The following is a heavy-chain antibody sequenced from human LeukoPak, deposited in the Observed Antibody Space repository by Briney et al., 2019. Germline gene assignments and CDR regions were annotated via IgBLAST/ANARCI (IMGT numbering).Heavy chain of an antibody. D-gene: IGHD6-13*01. J-gene: IGHJ4*02. CDR1: GFTFSSYA. Sequence: GGSLRLSCAASGFTFSSYAMSWVRQAPGKGLEWVSAISGSAGNIYYADSVKGRFTISRDNSKNTLYLQMNSLRAEDTAVYYCAKESKTRIAALDYWGQGTLVTVSS. V-gene: IGHV3-23*01. CDR3: AKESKTRIAALDY. CDR2: ISGSAGNI.